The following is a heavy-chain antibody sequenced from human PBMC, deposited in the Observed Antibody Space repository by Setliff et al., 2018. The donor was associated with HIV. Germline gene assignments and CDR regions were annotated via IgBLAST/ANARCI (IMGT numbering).Heavy chain of an antibody. Sequence: PRGSLRLSCAASKFTFSYYGMHWVRQAPGKGLEWVAVISFDGSKKNYADSVKGRFTISRDNSNSTLYLQMTSLRVEDTAEYYCAKDQVSGRPYYYYMDVWGKGTPVTVSS. D-gene: IGHD1-20*01. CDR2: ISFDGSKK. CDR3: AKDQVSGRPYYYYMDV. CDR1: KFTFSYYG. V-gene: IGHV3-30*18. J-gene: IGHJ6*03.